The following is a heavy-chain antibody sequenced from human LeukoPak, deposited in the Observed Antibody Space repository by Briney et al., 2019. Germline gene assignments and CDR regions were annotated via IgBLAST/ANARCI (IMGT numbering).Heavy chain of an antibody. V-gene: IGHV4-31*03. Sequence: PSETPSLTCTVSGGSISSGGYYWSWIRQHPGKGLEWIGYIYYSGSTYYNPSLKSRVTISVDTSKNQFSLKLSSVTAADTAVYYCARESYDSSGKPGGFDYWGQGTLVTVSS. CDR2: IYYSGST. CDR3: ARESYDSSGKPGGFDY. CDR1: GGSISSGGYY. J-gene: IGHJ4*02. D-gene: IGHD3-22*01.